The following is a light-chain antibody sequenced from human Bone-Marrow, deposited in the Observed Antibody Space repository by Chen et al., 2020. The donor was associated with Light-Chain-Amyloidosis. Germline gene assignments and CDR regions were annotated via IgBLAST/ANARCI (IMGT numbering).Light chain of an antibody. CDR1: SSNIGAGYD. CDR2: GNS. J-gene: IGLJ1*01. V-gene: IGLV1-40*01. Sequence: QSVLTQPPSVSGAPGQRVTISCTGSSSNIGAGYDVHWYQQLPGTAPKLLIYGNSNRPSGVPDRFSGSKSGASASLAITGLQAEDEAEYYCQSYDSSRSGSKVFGTGTKVTVL. CDR3: QSYDSSRSGSKV.